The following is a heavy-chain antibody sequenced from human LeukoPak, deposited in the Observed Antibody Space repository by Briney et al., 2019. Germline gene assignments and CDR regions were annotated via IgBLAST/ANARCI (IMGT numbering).Heavy chain of an antibody. D-gene: IGHD6-13*01. CDR2: ISYDGSNK. CDR1: GFTFSSYG. CDR3: AKEYSSSWYSEASPFFDY. Sequence: GGSLRLSCAASGFTFSSYGMHWVRQAPGKGLEWVAVISYDGSNKYYADSVKGRFTISRDNSKNTLYLQMNSLRAEDTAVYYCAKEYSSSWYSEASPFFDYWGQGTLVTVSS. V-gene: IGHV3-30*18. J-gene: IGHJ4*02.